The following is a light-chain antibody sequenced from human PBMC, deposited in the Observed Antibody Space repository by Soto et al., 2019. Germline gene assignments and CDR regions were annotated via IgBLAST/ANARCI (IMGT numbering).Light chain of an antibody. CDR2: GAS. CDR1: QSVSSN. V-gene: IGKV3-15*01. CDR3: QQSYTTPWT. Sequence: EIVITQSPATLSVSPGERATLSCRASQSVSSNLGWYQQKPGQGPRLLIYGASTRATGIPARFSGSGSGTDFTLTIHSLLPEDFATYYCQQSYTTPWTFGQGTKVDI. J-gene: IGKJ1*01.